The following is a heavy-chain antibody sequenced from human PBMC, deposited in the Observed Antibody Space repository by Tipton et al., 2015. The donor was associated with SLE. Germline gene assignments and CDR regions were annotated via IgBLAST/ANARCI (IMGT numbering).Heavy chain of an antibody. CDR3: ARQDFWSGYTSY. D-gene: IGHD3-3*01. CDR1: GESFMGYY. CDR2: INHSGST. Sequence: TLSLTCAVYGESFMGYYWSWIRQSPGKGLEWVGEINHSGSTNYNPSLESRVSLSVDVSRGQFSLKLSSVTAADTAVYYCARQDFWSGYTSYWGQGTLVTVSS. V-gene: IGHV4-34*01. J-gene: IGHJ4*02.